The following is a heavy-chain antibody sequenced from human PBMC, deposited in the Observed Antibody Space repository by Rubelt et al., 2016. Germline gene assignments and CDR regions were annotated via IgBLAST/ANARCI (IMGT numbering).Heavy chain of an antibody. CDR2: IHHSGSP. CDR1: GGSFSGYY. CDR3: ARGKEGLGVTMMDY. V-gene: IGHV4-34*01. D-gene: IGHD3-22*01. J-gene: IGHJ4*02. Sequence: QVQLQQWGAGLLKPSETLSLTCAVYGGSFSGYYWSWIRQPPGKGLEWIGEIHHSGSPNYNPSLKSRVTRSVDTSKNQFSLKLSSVTAADTAVYYCARGKEGLGVTMMDYWGQGTLVTVSS.